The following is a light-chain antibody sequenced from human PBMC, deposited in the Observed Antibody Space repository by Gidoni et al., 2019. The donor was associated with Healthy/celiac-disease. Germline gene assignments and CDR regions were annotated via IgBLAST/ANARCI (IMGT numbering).Light chain of an antibody. V-gene: IGLV1-40*01. CDR1: SSNIAAGYD. Sequence: QSVLTQPPSVSGAPGPRVTLSFTGSSSNIAAGYDVHWYQQLPGTAPKLLIYGNSNRTSGVPDRFSGSKAGNSASLAITGLQAEDEADYYCQSYDSSLSQVVFGGGTKLTVL. CDR3: QSYDSSLSQVV. J-gene: IGLJ2*01. CDR2: GNS.